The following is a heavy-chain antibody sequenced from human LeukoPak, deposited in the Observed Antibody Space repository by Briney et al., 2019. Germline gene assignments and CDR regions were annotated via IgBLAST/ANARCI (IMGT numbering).Heavy chain of an antibody. J-gene: IGHJ4*02. CDR3: AKQARYSNFWSGYLYYFDS. D-gene: IGHD3-3*01. CDR2: FVGGDTT. V-gene: IGHV3-23*01. Sequence: GGSLRLSCAASGFTFSSYAASWVRQAPGKGQEWVSAFVGGDTTYYADSVKGRFTISRDNSRNTLYLQMNTLRAEDTAVYYCAKQARYSNFWSGYLYYFDSWGQGTLVTVSS. CDR1: GFTFSSYA.